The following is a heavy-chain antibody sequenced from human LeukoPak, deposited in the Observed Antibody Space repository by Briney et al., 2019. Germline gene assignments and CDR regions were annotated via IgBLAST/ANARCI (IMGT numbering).Heavy chain of an antibody. V-gene: IGHV3-23*01. CDR2: ISASGGTT. Sequence: GGSLRLSCAASGFTFSIYAMSWVRQAPGKGLEWVSAISASGGTTYYADSVKGRFTISRDSSKNTLYLQTSSLRAEDTAVYYCAKEPREYCSSTSCPNWIDAWGQGTLVTVSS. CDR1: GFTFSIYA. CDR3: AKEPREYCSSTSCPNWIDA. D-gene: IGHD2-2*01. J-gene: IGHJ5*02.